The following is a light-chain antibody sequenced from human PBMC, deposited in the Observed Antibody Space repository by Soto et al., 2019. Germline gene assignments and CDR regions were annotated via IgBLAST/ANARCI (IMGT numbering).Light chain of an antibody. CDR2: SNN. Sequence: QSALTQPPSASGTPGQRVTISCSGSSSNIGSNTVNWYQQLPGTAPKLLIYSNNQRPSGVPDRFSGSKSGTSASLAISGLQSEDEADYYCAAWDDSLNGPVFGGGT. CDR3: AAWDDSLNGPV. CDR1: SSNIGSNT. V-gene: IGLV1-44*01. J-gene: IGLJ2*01.